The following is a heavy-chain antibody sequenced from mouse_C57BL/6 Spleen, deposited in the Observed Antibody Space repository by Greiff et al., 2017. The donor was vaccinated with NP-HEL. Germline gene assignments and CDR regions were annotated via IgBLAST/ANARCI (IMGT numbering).Heavy chain of an antibody. D-gene: IGHD1-1*01. J-gene: IGHJ4*01. CDR2: IDPSDSET. Sequence: VQLQQPGAELVRPGSSVKLSCKASGYTFTSYWMHWVKQRPIQGLEWIGNIDPSDSETHYNQQFKDKATLTVDKSSSTAYMQLSSLTSEDSAVYYCARKAYYGSSDYAMDYWGQGTSVTVSS. V-gene: IGHV1-52*01. CDR3: ARKAYYGSSDYAMDY. CDR1: GYTFTSYW.